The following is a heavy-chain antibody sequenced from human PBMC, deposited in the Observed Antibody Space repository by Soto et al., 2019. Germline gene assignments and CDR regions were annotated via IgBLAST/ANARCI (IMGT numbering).Heavy chain of an antibody. CDR2: IHWDDDK. CDR1: GFSLTTSGVA. V-gene: IGHV2-5*02. Sequence: QITLKESGPTLVKPTQTLTLTCTFSGFSLTTSGVAVGWIRQPPGKALEWLALIHWDDDKRYSPSLKSRLTISKDTSKNQAVITMTNMDPADTATYYCAYRIWEGFDCWGQGSLVTVSS. D-gene: IGHD1-26*01. J-gene: IGHJ4*02. CDR3: AYRIWEGFDC.